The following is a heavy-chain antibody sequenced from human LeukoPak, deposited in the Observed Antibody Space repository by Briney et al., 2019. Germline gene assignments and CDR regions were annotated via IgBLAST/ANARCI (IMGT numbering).Heavy chain of an antibody. CDR1: GFSFSTHN. J-gene: IGHJ4*02. Sequence: AGGSLRLSCSASGFSFSTHNMHWVRQAPGKGLEFVSGITSDGENTDYLDFVKGRFTITRDNSKNTLYLQMASLRPEDTAVYFCVKGRYGTGWDFWGPGTLVIVSS. D-gene: IGHD3-10*01. V-gene: IGHV3-64D*06. CDR2: ITSDGENT. CDR3: VKGRYGTGWDF.